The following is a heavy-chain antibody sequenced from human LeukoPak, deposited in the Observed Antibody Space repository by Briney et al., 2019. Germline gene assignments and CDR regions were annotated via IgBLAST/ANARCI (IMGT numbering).Heavy chain of an antibody. Sequence: PGGSLTLSCAASGFTFSSYGIHWVRHAPGRGLEWVAFMRDDGGNKYYADSLKGRFIMSRDNSKNTLYLQMNSLRAEDTAVYYCAKEDDHFGSGFDYWGQGTLVTVSS. D-gene: IGHD3-10*01. CDR2: MRDDGGNK. CDR3: AKEDDHFGSGFDY. V-gene: IGHV3-30*02. CDR1: GFTFSSYG. J-gene: IGHJ4*02.